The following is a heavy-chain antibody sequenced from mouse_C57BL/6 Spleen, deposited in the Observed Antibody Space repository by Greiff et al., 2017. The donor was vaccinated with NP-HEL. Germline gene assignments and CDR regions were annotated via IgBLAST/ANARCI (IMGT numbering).Heavy chain of an antibody. CDR3: ARRAYSNLWYFDV. Sequence: QLQQSGPELVKPGASVKLSCKASGYTFTSYDINWVKQRPGQGLEWIGWIYPRDGSTKYNEKFKGKATLTVDTSSSTAYMELHSLTSEDSAVYFCARRAYSNLWYFDVWGTGTTVTVSS. D-gene: IGHD2-5*01. J-gene: IGHJ1*03. CDR2: IYPRDGST. V-gene: IGHV1-85*01. CDR1: GYTFTSYD.